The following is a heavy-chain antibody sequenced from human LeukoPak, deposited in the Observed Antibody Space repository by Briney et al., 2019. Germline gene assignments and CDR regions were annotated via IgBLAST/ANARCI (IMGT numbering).Heavy chain of an antibody. D-gene: IGHD1-14*01. CDR1: GYTFTSYG. V-gene: IGHV1-18*01. CDR3: ARDPEGTYYYYYYMDV. J-gene: IGHJ6*03. Sequence: ASVKVSRKASGYTFTSYGISWVRQAPGQGLEGMGWISAYNGNTNYAQKLQGRVTMTTDTSTSTAYMELRSLRSDDTAVYYCARDPEGTYYYYYYMDVWGKGTTVTVSS. CDR2: ISAYNGNT.